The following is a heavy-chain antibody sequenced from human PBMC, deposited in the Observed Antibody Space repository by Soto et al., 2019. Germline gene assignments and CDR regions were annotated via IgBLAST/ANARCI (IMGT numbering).Heavy chain of an antibody. Sequence: ASVKVSCKASGYTFTGYYMHWVRQAPGQGLEWMGWIDPNSGGTNYAQKFQGRVTMTRDTSISTAYMELSRLRSDDTAVYYCARGDYYGSGSYSFYGAFDIWGQGTMVTVS. D-gene: IGHD3-10*01. CDR3: ARGDYYGSGSYSFYGAFDI. J-gene: IGHJ3*02. V-gene: IGHV1-2*02. CDR1: GYTFTGYY. CDR2: IDPNSGGT.